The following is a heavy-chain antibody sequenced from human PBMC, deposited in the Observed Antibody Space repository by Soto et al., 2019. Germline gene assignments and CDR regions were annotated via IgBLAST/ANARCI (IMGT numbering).Heavy chain of an antibody. V-gene: IGHV1-2*04. Sequence: ASVKVSCKASGYTFTGYYMHWVRQAPGQGLEWMGWINPNSGGTNYAQKFQGWVTMTRDTSISTAYMELSRLRSDDTAVYYCARGTGIWLGRLFMRGYFDYWGQGTLVTVSS. CDR3: ARGTGIWLGRLFMRGYFDY. J-gene: IGHJ4*02. D-gene: IGHD3-10*01. CDR2: INPNSGGT. CDR1: GYTFTGYY.